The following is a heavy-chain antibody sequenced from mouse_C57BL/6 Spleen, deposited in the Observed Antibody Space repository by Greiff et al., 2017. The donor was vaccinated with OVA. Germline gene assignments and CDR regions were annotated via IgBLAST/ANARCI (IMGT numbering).Heavy chain of an antibody. D-gene: IGHD2-1*01. J-gene: IGHJ3*01. CDR2: IYPGDGDT. CDR3: ARREGGNSAWFAY. V-gene: IGHV1-80*01. Sequence: VQLVESGAELVKPGASVKISCKASGYAFSSYWMNWVKQRPGKGLEWIGQIYPGDGDTNYNGKFKGKATLTADKSSSTAYMQLSSLTSEDSAVYFCARREGGNSAWFAYWGQGTLVTVSA. CDR1: GYAFSSYW.